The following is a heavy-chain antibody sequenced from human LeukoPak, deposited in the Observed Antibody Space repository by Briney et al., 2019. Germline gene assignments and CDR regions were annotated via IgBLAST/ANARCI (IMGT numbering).Heavy chain of an antibody. CDR2: INPNSGGT. Sequence: ASVKVSCKASGYTITDYYIHWVRQAPGQGLEWMGWINPNSGGTNYTQKFQGRVTMTRDTSISTAYMELSRLRSDDTAVYYCARIVLEGSGSWTPIEDYWGQGTLVTVSS. V-gene: IGHV1-2*02. J-gene: IGHJ4*02. CDR1: GYTITDYY. CDR3: ARIVLEGSGSWTPIEDY. D-gene: IGHD1-26*01.